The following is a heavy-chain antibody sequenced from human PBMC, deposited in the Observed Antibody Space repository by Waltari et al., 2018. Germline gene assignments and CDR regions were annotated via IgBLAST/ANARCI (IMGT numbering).Heavy chain of an antibody. CDR3: ATARYGSGSYRQGINWFDP. CDR2: FDPEDGET. V-gene: IGHV1-24*01. CDR1: GYTFTGYY. J-gene: IGHJ5*02. Sequence: QVPLVQSGAEVKKPGASVKVSCKASGYTFTGYYMHWVRPAPGNGLEWMGGFDPEDGETIYAQKFQGRVTMTEDTSTDTAYMELSSLRSEDTAVYYCATARYGSGSYRQGINWFDPWGQGTLVTVSS. D-gene: IGHD3-10*01.